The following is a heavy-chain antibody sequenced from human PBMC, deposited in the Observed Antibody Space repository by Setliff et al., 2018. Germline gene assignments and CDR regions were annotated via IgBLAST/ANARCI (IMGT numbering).Heavy chain of an antibody. J-gene: IGHJ3*01. Sequence: PGGSLRLSCAASGFTFSRYGMHWVRQAPDKGLEWVSFISSDGRSVYYGDSVRGRFTVSRDNSKSTLYLQMNSLRPEDAAIYSCARNWGYSFGPDASSLWGQGTRVTVSS. CDR2: ISSDGRSV. CDR1: GFTFSRYG. V-gene: IGHV3-30*03. D-gene: IGHD5-18*01. CDR3: ARNWGYSFGPDASSL.